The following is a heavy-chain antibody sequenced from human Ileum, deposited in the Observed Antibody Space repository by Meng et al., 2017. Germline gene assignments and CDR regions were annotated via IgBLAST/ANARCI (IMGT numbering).Heavy chain of an antibody. CDR3: ARPAGYSSDWYKYFQH. D-gene: IGHD6-13*01. J-gene: IGHJ1*01. V-gene: IGHV4-34*01. CDR2: INHSGSS. Sequence: QVQLQESGPGLVKPSETLSLTCAVYGGSFSGYYWSWVRQSPGKGLEWIAEINHSGSSNYNPSFQSRVTISVDRPRNQFSLKLSSVTAADTGVYYCARPAGYSSDWYKYFQHWGQGTLVTVSS. CDR1: GGSFSGYY.